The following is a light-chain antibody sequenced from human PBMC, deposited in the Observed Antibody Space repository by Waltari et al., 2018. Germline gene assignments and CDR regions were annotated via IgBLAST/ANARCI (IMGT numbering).Light chain of an antibody. J-gene: IGLJ3*02. CDR3: SSYTTADSWV. CDR1: SGDSCNYMF. V-gene: IGLV2-14*02. Sequence: QSALTPPASVSRPPGQSIIISCTTHSGDSCNYMFVSRYQQGPGRAPKLIVYDDSQRPSGVSNRFSGSKCGNTASLTISGLQAEEEADYYCSSYTTADSWVFGGGTKLTVL. CDR2: DDS.